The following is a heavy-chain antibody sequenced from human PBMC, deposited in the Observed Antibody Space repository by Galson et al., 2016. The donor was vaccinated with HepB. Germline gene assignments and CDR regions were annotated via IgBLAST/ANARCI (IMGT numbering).Heavy chain of an antibody. J-gene: IGHJ4*02. D-gene: IGHD1-26*01. V-gene: IGHV3-48*04. CDR3: NTWDREHFDL. CDR2: ISSTTSTI. Sequence: SLRLSCAASGFTFSFYCMNWVRQAPGKGLEWVSYISSTTSTIYYADSVKGRFTISRDNAKNLLYLQMNSLRAEDTAVYYCNTWDREHFDLWGQGTQVAVSS. CDR1: GFTFSFYC.